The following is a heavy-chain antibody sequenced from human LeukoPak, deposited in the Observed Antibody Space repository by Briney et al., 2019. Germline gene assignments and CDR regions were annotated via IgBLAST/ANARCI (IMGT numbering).Heavy chain of an antibody. J-gene: IGHJ5*02. V-gene: IGHV7-4-1*02. D-gene: IGHD3-10*01. CDR1: GYTFTSYA. CDR2: INTNTGNP. CDR3: ARAFSGSITMVRGVEFDP. Sequence: ASVKVSCKASGYTFTSYAMNWVRQAPGQGLEWMGWINTNTGNPTYAQGFTGRFVFSLDTSVSTAYLQISSLKAEDTAVYYCARAFSGSITMVRGVEFDPWGQGTLVTVSS.